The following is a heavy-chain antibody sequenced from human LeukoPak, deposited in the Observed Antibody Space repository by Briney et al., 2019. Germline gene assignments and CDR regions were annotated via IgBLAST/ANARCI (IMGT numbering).Heavy chain of an antibody. D-gene: IGHD6-13*01. CDR3: ARIIAAAGTPD. CDR1: GFTFSSYW. Sequence: GGSLRLTCAASGFTFSSYWMHWVRQAPGKGLVWVSRINSDGSSTSYADSVRGRFTISRDNAKNTLNLQMNSLRAEDTGVYYCARIIAAAGTPDWGQGTLVTVSS. V-gene: IGHV3-74*01. J-gene: IGHJ4*02. CDR2: INSDGSST.